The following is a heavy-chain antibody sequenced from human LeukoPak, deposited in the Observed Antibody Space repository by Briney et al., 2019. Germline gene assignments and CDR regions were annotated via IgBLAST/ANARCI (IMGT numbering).Heavy chain of an antibody. CDR3: ARGPNYGARVDFFDS. J-gene: IGHJ4*02. CDR2: IKQGGTEK. Sequence: PGGSLRLSCAASGFTFSSHWMTWVRQAPGKGLEWVAGIKQGGTEKYYADSVKGRFTVSRDNAKNSLYLQMNSLSADDTAVYFCARGPNYGARVDFFDSWGRGTKVTVSS. V-gene: IGHV3-7*01. D-gene: IGHD4-17*01. CDR1: GFTFSSHW.